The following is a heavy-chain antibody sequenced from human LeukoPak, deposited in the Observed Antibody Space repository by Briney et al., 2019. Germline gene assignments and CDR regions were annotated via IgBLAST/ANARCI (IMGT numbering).Heavy chain of an antibody. CDR2: ISYDGSNK. V-gene: IGHV3-30*18. Sequence: PGGSLRLSCAASGFTFSSYGMHWVRQAPGKGLEWVAVISYDGSNKYYADSVKGRFTISRDNSKNTLYLQVNSLRAEDTAVYYCAKDLDEVVPAAPTYYYYGMDVWGKGTTVTVSS. CDR3: AKDLDEVVPAAPTYYYYGMDV. J-gene: IGHJ6*04. D-gene: IGHD2-2*01. CDR1: GFTFSSYG.